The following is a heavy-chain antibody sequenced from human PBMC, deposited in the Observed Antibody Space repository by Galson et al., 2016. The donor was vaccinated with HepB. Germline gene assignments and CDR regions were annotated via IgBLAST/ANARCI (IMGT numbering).Heavy chain of an antibody. V-gene: IGHV5-10-1*01. CDR3: ARLGYYDSSGYCGRGGY. CDR2: IDPSDSYT. D-gene: IGHD3-22*01. J-gene: IGHJ4*02. Sequence: QSGAEVKKPGESLRISCKGSGYSFTSYWISWVRQMPGKGLEWMGRIDPSDSYTNYSPSFQGHVTISADKSISTAYLQWSSLKASDTAMYYCARLGYYDSSGYCGRGGYWGQGTLVTVSS. CDR1: GYSFTSYW.